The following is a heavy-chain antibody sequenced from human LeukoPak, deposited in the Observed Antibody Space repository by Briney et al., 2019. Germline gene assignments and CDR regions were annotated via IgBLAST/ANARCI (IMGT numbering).Heavy chain of an antibody. J-gene: IGHJ4*02. V-gene: IGHV3-74*01. CDR1: GLTFSGHW. D-gene: IGHD2-15*01. CDR3: ARDTYCSGGSCYSGFDY. Sequence: GGSLRLSCAASGLTFSGHWMHWVRQAPGKGLVWVSRITNDGSSTTYADSVKGRFTISRDNAKNMLYLQVNSLRAEDTAVYYCARDTYCSGGSCYSGFDYWGQGTLVTVSS. CDR2: ITNDGSST.